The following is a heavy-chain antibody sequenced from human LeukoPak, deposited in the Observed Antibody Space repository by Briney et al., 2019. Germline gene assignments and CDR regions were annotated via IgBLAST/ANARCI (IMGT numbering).Heavy chain of an antibody. J-gene: IGHJ4*02. Sequence: GGSLRLSFAASGFTFSSYSMNWVRQAPGKGLEWVSSISSSSSYIYYADSVKGRFTISRDNAKNSLYLQMNSLRAEDTAVYYCARPGGIYSGYRTLDFDYWGQGTLVTVSS. D-gene: IGHD5-12*01. CDR3: ARPGGIYSGYRTLDFDY. CDR2: ISSSSSYI. CDR1: GFTFSSYS. V-gene: IGHV3-21*01.